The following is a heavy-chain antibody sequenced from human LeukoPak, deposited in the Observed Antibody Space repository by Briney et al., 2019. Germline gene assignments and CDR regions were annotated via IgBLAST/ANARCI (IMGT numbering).Heavy chain of an antibody. Sequence: GGSLRLSCAASGFTFSSYWMSWVRQAPGKGLEWVANIKQDGSEKYYVDSVKGRFTISRDNAKNSLYLQMNSLRAEDTAVYYCAVHYYDSSGYYRVDYWGQGTLVTVSS. CDR2: IKQDGSEK. V-gene: IGHV3-7*03. CDR1: GFTFSSYW. CDR3: AVHYYDSSGYYRVDY. D-gene: IGHD3-22*01. J-gene: IGHJ4*02.